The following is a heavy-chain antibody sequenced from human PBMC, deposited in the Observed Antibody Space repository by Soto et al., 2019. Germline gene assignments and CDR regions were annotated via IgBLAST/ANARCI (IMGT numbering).Heavy chain of an antibody. D-gene: IGHD3-3*01. Sequence: ASVKVSCKASVYTFTSYGISWVRQAPGQGLEWMGWSSTYSGNTDYAQKFQGRITMTTDTSTDTVYMELRSLRSDDTAVYFCARNLFGVIIMGDYWGQGTLVTVSS. CDR1: VYTFTSYG. CDR2: SSTYSGNT. V-gene: IGHV1-18*04. J-gene: IGHJ4*02. CDR3: ARNLFGVIIMGDY.